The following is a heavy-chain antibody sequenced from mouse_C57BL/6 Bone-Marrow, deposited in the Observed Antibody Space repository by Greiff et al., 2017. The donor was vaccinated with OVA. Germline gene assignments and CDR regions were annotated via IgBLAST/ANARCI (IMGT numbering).Heavy chain of an antibody. J-gene: IGHJ4*01. CDR2: IWSGGST. V-gene: IGHV2-2*01. CDR3: ARGGLYDGYLYYAMDY. CDR1: GFSLTSYG. Sequence: QVQLQQSGPGLVQPSQSLSITCTVSGFSLTSYGVHWVRQSPGKGLEWLGVIWSGGSTYYNAAFISRLSISKDNSKSQVFFKMNSLQADDTAIYYCARGGLYDGYLYYAMDYWGQGTSVTVSS. D-gene: IGHD2-3*01.